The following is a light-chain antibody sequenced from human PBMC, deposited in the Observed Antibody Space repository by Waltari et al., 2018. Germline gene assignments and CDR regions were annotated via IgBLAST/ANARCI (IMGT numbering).Light chain of an antibody. CDR2: GAS. Sequence: EFVLTQSPGPRSCSPGEGATLPCSASQSVTTSSLAWYQQKPGQAPRLLIYGASSRATDIPDRFGGSGSGRDFTLTISRLEPEDFAVYYCQQYGSSTWTFGQGTKVEVK. V-gene: IGKV3-20*01. J-gene: IGKJ1*01. CDR3: QQYGSSTWT. CDR1: QSVTTSS.